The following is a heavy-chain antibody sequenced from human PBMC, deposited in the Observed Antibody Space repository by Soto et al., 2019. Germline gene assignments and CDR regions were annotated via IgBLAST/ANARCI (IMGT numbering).Heavy chain of an antibody. CDR2: IYYSGST. CDR3: ARGVTMVRGVIHTPYFDY. Sequence: QVQLQESGPGLVKPSQTLSLTCTVSGGSISSGGYYWSWIRQHPGKGLEWLGYIYYSGSTYYNPSLKSRVTLSVDTSNNQFSLKLSSVTAADTAVYYCARGVTMVRGVIHTPYFDYWGQGTLVTVSS. J-gene: IGHJ4*02. CDR1: GGSISSGGYY. V-gene: IGHV4-31*03. D-gene: IGHD3-10*01.